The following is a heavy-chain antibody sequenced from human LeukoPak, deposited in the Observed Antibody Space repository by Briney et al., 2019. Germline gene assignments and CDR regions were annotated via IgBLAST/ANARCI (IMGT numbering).Heavy chain of an antibody. Sequence: SETLSLTCTVSGGSISSSSYYWGWIRQPPGKGLEWIGSIYYSGSTYYNPSLKGRVTISVDTSKNQFSLKLSSVTAADTAVYYCARLIRSVVTPDYWGQGTLVTVSS. CDR1: GGSISSSSYY. V-gene: IGHV4-39*01. J-gene: IGHJ4*02. D-gene: IGHD4-23*01. CDR2: IYYSGST. CDR3: ARLIRSVVTPDY.